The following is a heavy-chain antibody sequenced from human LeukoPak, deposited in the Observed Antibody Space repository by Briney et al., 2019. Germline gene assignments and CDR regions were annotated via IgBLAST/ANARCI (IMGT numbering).Heavy chain of an antibody. J-gene: IGHJ6*03. CDR2: IYTSGST. V-gene: IGHV4-4*09. D-gene: IGHD3-10*01. CDR1: GGSITRCY. Sequence: PSETLSLTCTVAGGSITRCYWRWFRQSPGKGLEWIGFIYTSGSTNYNPTLKSQVTISRDTSNNKFSLKLTSMTAADTAVYYCARIYGSGTSFGYMDVWGKGTTVTVSS. CDR3: ARIYGSGTSFGYMDV.